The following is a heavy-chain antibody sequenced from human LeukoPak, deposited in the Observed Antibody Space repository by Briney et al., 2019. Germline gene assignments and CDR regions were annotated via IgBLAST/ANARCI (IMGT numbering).Heavy chain of an antibody. CDR2: IYTSGST. Sequence: SETLSLTCTVSGGSISSHYWSWIRQPAGKGLEWIGRIYTSGSTNYNPSLKSRVTMSVDTSKNQFSLKLSSVTAADTAVYYCASSSGYYSGDAFDIWGQGTMVTVSS. J-gene: IGHJ3*02. V-gene: IGHV4-4*07. CDR1: GGSISSHY. D-gene: IGHD3-22*01. CDR3: ASSSGYYSGDAFDI.